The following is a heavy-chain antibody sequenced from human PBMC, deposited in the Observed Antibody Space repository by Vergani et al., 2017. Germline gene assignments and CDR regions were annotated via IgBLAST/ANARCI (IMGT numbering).Heavy chain of an antibody. CDR3: ARGPSLHYYYMDV. V-gene: IGHV4-34*01. CDR2: INHSGST. Sequence: QVQLQQWGAGLLKPSETLSLTCAVYGGSFSGYYWSWIRQPPGKGLEWIGEINHSGSTNYNPSLKSRVTISVDTSKNQFSLKLSSVTAADTAVYYCARGPSLHYYYMDVWGEGTTVTVSS. CDR1: GGSFSGYY. J-gene: IGHJ6*03.